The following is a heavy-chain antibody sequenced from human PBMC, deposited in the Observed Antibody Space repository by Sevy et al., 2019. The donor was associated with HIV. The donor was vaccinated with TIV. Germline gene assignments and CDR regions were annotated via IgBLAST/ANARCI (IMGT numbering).Heavy chain of an antibody. V-gene: IGHV3-30*18. Sequence: GGSLRLSCAASGFTFSDYGMAWVRQAPGKGLEGVAVISFDGISKFYADSVKGRFTFSRDTSRNTLFLQMNSLRYEDTAVYYCAKGSSSAGRGLLDYWGKGTLVTVSS. CDR2: ISFDGISK. CDR1: GFTFSDYG. CDR3: AKGSSSAGRGLLDY. J-gene: IGHJ4*02. D-gene: IGHD6-6*01.